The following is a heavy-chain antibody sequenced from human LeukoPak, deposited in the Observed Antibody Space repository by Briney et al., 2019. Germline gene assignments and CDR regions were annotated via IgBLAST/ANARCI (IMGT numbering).Heavy chain of an antibody. CDR1: GFTFSSYS. Sequence: GGSLRLSCAASGFTFSSYSMNWVRQAPGKGLEWVSSISSSSGYIYYADSVKGRFTISRDNAKNSLYLQMNSLRAEDTAVYYCARDSIGGELLDAFDIWGQGTMVTVSS. D-gene: IGHD1-26*01. J-gene: IGHJ3*02. CDR3: ARDSIGGELLDAFDI. CDR2: ISSSSGYI. V-gene: IGHV3-21*01.